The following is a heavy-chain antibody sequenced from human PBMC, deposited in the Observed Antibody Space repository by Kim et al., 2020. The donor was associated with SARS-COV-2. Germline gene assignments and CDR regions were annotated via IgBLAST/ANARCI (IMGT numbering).Heavy chain of an antibody. Sequence: GGSLRLSCAASGFTFSNAWMSWVRQAPGKGLEWVGRIKSKTDGGTTDYAAPVKGRFTISRDDSKNTLYLQMNSLKTEDTAVYYCTTDLYYDSSGYSPDYWGQGTLVTVSS. D-gene: IGHD3-22*01. CDR1: GFTFSNAW. CDR3: TTDLYYDSSGYSPDY. V-gene: IGHV3-15*01. J-gene: IGHJ4*02. CDR2: IKSKTDGGTT.